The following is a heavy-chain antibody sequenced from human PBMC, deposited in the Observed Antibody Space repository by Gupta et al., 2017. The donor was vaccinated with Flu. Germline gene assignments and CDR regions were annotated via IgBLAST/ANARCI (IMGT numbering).Heavy chain of an antibody. CDR2: INWNSAFI. V-gene: IGHV3-9*01. CDR3: VKDYGTYLRGPNVRFDY. D-gene: IGHD1-26*01. CDR1: A. Sequence: ARHWVRQAPGKGLEWVAGINWNSAFIAYADSVKGRFTISRDNAKNSLYLQMNSLRREDTAFYYCVKDYGTYLRGPNVRFDYWGQGTLVAVSS. J-gene: IGHJ4*02.